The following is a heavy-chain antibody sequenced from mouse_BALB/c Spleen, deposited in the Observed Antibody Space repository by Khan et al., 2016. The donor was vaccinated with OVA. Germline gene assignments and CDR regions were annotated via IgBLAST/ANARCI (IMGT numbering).Heavy chain of an antibody. CDR1: DYSITSDYA. D-gene: IGHD3-3*01. J-gene: IGHJ3*01. Sequence: VQLKESGPGLVKPSQSLSLTCTVTDYSITSDYAWNWIRQLPGNKLEWMGYINYSGRTSYSPSLKSRISITRDTSKNQFFLQLTSGTTEDTATYFCGRGRAYWGQGTLVTVSA. CDR3: GRGRAY. CDR2: INYSGRT. V-gene: IGHV3-2*02.